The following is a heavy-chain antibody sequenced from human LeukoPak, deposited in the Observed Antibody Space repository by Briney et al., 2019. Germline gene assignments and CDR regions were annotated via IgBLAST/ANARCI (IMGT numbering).Heavy chain of an antibody. CDR3: AKAVGRISWSFDY. Sequence: PGGSLTHSCSASGFNFSSYSMNWVRQAPGKGPGWVSYISSSSSTIYYAVSVKGRFTISRDNSESTLYLQMDSLRGDDAAVYYCAKAVGRISWSFDYWGQGALVTVSS. V-gene: IGHV3-48*01. D-gene: IGHD6-13*01. J-gene: IGHJ4*02. CDR2: ISSSSSTI. CDR1: GFNFSSYS.